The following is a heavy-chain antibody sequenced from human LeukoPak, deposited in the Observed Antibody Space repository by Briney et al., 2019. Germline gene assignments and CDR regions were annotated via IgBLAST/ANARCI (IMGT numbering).Heavy chain of an antibody. CDR1: GFTFSSAW. V-gene: IGHV3-15*01. CDR2: IKSKTDGGTT. J-gene: IGHJ4*02. D-gene: IGHD1-26*01. Sequence: GGSLRLSCAASGFTFSSAWMSWVRQAPGKGLEWVGRIKSKTDGGTTDYAAPVKGRFTISRDNSKNTLYLQMNSLRAEDTAVYYCAKTGLSGSYSFDYWGQGTLVTVSS. CDR3: AKTGLSGSYSFDY.